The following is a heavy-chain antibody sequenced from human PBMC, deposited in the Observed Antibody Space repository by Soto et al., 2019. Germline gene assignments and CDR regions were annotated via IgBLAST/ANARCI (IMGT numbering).Heavy chain of an antibody. D-gene: IGHD2-2*01. V-gene: IGHV1-46*01. CDR3: ARGISTTRYYYYYGMDV. CDR2: INPSGGIT. Sequence: QVQLVQSGAEVKKPGASVKVSCKASGYTLTSYYWHWVRQAPGQGPEWMGIINPSGGITNDAQKFQDRVTLTSATSKSTVYMELSSLSSEDTAVYYCARGISTTRYYYYYGMDVWGQGTTVTVSS. CDR1: GYTLTSYY. J-gene: IGHJ6*02.